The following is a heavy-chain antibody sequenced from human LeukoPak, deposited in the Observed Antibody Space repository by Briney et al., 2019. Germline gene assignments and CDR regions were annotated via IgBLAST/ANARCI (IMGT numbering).Heavy chain of an antibody. CDR2: IYYSGNT. Sequence: PSETLSLTCTVSGDSISSSIYYWGWIRQPPGKGLEWIGSIYYSGNTYYNPSLKSRVTISVDTSKNQFSLNLSSVTAADTAVYFCASHSVVHSSSWYGRRDTFDIWGQGTMVTVSS. D-gene: IGHD6-13*01. V-gene: IGHV4-39*01. CDR3: ASHSVVHSSSWYGRRDTFDI. J-gene: IGHJ3*02. CDR1: GDSISSSIYY.